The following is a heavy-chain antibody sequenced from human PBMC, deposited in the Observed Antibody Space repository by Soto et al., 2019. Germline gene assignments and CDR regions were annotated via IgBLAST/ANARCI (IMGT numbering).Heavy chain of an antibody. Sequence: ASVKVSCKASGYTFTSYYVHWVRQARGQGLEWMGIINPSDGTRTYAQKFQGRVTMTRDTSTSTVYMELSSLRSEDTAVYYCARAFQEVGVTRRHGTDVWGRGTPVTVSS. D-gene: IGHD1-26*01. CDR2: INPSDGTR. V-gene: IGHV1-46*01. CDR3: ARAFQEVGVTRRHGTDV. CDR1: GYTFTSYY. J-gene: IGHJ6*02.